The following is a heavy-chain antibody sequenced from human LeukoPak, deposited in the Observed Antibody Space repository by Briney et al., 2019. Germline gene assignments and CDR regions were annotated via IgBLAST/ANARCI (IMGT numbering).Heavy chain of an antibody. Sequence: SQTLSLTCTVSGGSISGGGYYWSWIRQPPGKGLEWIGYIYHSGSTYYNPSLKSRVTISVDTSKNQFSLKLSPVTAAETALYYCGRDNYSSGWYDHGMDVWGQGTTVTVSS. V-gene: IGHV4-30-2*01. J-gene: IGHJ6*02. CDR1: GGSISGGGYY. D-gene: IGHD6-19*01. CDR2: IYHSGST. CDR3: GRDNYSSGWYDHGMDV.